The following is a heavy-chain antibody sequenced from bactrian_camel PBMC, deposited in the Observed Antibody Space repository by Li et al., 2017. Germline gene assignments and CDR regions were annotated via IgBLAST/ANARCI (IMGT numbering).Heavy chain of an antibody. CDR1: GYKYASFC. CDR2: ITTGAGTT. CDR3: AAGVNWVADRKPGAWLLKDNEYDY. D-gene: IGHD1*01. J-gene: IGHJ4*01. Sequence: HVQLVESGGGSVQAGGSLRLSCAVSGYKYASFCMAWFRQAPGMEREGVATITTGAGTTVYADSVKGRFTISQDTAKNTLYLQMDSLKPEDTAMYYCAAGVNWVADRKPGAWLLKDNEYDYWGQGTQVTVS. V-gene: IGHV3S1*01.